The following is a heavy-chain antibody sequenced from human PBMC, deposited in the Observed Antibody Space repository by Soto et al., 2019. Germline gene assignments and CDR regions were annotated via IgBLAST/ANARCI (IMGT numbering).Heavy chain of an antibody. J-gene: IGHJ5*02. CDR3: ARDSGRRQLVKGTWFDP. D-gene: IGHD6-6*01. CDR2: TYYRSKWYN. CDR1: GDSVSSNSAA. Sequence: SQTLSLTCAISGDSVSSNSAACNWIRQSPSRGLEWLGRTYYRSKWYNDYAVSVKSRITINPDTSKNQFSLQLNSVTPEDTAVYYCARDSGRRQLVKGTWFDPWGQGTLVTVPS. V-gene: IGHV6-1*01.